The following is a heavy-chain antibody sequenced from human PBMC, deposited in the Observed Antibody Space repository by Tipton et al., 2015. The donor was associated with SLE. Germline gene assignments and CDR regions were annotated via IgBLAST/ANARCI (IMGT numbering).Heavy chain of an antibody. CDR2: ISWNSGSI. Sequence: SLRLSCAASGFTFDDYAMHWVRQAPGKGLEWVSGISWNSGSIGYADSVKGRFTISRDNAKNSLYLQMNSLRAEDTALYYCAKGRGVVITYDAFDIWGQGTMVTVPS. CDR3: AKGRGVVITYDAFDI. V-gene: IGHV3-9*01. D-gene: IGHD3-3*01. CDR1: GFTFDDYA. J-gene: IGHJ3*02.